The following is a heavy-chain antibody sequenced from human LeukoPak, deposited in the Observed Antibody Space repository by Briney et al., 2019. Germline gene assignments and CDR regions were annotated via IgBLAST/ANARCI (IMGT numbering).Heavy chain of an antibody. CDR2: IKNKADDGTT. D-gene: IGHD2-15*01. J-gene: IGHJ4*02. V-gene: IGHV3-15*01. CDR3: FRHLVVPGAGADY. CDR1: GFTFSYAW. Sequence: KSGGSLRLSCAASGFTFSYAWMSWVRQAPGKGLEWVGRIKNKADDGTTDYAAPVKGRFTISRDDSKNTLYLQMDSLKTEDTAVYYGFRHLVVPGAGADYWGQGTLVTVSS.